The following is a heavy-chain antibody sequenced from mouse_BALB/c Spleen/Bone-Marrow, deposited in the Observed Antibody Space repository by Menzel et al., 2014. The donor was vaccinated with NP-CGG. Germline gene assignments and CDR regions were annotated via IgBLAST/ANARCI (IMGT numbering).Heavy chain of an antibody. CDR1: GFTFSSYA. Sequence: EVKLMESGGGLVKPEGSLKLSCAASGFTFSSYAMSWVRQTPEKRLEWVASINSGDSNYYPDSVKGRFTISRDNARNILYLQMSSLRSEDTAMYYCARSTMITTGNYFDYWGQGTTLTVSS. CDR3: ARSTMITTGNYFDY. V-gene: IGHV5-6-5*01. D-gene: IGHD2-4*01. CDR2: INSGDSN. J-gene: IGHJ2*01.